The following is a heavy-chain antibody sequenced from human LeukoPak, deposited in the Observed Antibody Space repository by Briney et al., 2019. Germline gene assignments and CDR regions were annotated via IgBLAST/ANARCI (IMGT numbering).Heavy chain of an antibody. J-gene: IGHJ4*02. V-gene: IGHV3-30*02. CDR2: IRYDGSNK. D-gene: IGHD3-16*02. Sequence: PGGSLRLSCAASGFSFSGSGMYWVRQAPGKGLEWVAYIRYDGSNKYYAESVKGRFTISRDNSKTTLYLQMNSLRAEDTAVYYCAKGRDDYVWGSYRLFDYWGQGTLVTVSS. CDR1: GFSFSGSG. CDR3: AKGRDDYVWGSYRLFDY.